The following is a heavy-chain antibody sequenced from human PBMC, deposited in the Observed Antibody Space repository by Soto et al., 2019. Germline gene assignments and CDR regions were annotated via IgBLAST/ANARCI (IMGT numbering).Heavy chain of an antibody. CDR2: IYYSGST. V-gene: IGHV4-59*12. CDR1: GGSISSYY. J-gene: IGHJ3*02. Sequence: PSETLSLTCTVSGGSISSYYWSWIRQPPGKGLEWIGYIYYSGSTYYNPSLKSRVTISVDTSKNQFSLKLSSVTAADTAVYYCAMLEIWGQGTMVTVSS. CDR3: AMLEI.